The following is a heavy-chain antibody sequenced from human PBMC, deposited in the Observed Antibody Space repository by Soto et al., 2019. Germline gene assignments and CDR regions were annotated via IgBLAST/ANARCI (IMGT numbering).Heavy chain of an antibody. Sequence: SETLSLTCTVSGGYVSSRRYHWNWIRPSPGKGLEWMGYILYNGATPYNPSLESRVTMSLDTSMNQFNLKLRAVTAADTAVYYCVPGPRGASVTTLLYPWGQGTMVTVAS. CDR1: GGYVSSRRYH. CDR2: ILYNGAT. CDR3: VPGPRGASVTTLLYP. D-gene: IGHD4-17*01. V-gene: IGHV4-61*01. J-gene: IGHJ5*02.